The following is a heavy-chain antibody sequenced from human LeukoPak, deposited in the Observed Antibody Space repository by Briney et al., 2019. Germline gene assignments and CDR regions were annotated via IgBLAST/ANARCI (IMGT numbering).Heavy chain of an antibody. CDR1: GGSISSSNW. Sequence: PSGTLSLTCAVSGGSISSSNWWSWVRQPPGKGLEWIGEIYHSGSTNYNPSLKSRVTISVDKSKNQFSLKLSSVTAADTAVYYCARDLSSGYDRGSFDYWGQGTLVTVSS. CDR3: ARDLSSGYDRGSFDY. CDR2: IYHSGST. J-gene: IGHJ4*02. V-gene: IGHV4-4*02. D-gene: IGHD5-12*01.